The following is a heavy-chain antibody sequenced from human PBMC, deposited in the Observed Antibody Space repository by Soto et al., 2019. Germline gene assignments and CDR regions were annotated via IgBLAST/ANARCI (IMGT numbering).Heavy chain of an antibody. V-gene: IGHV1-69*12. Sequence: QVQLVQSGAEVKKPGSSVKVSCKASGGTFSSYAINWVRQAPGQGLEWMGGIIRIFGTPDYAQRFQGRVTMTADESTSTAYMELRSLRSEDTAVYYCARKGSTESYYCGMDVWGQGPTVPVSS. CDR1: GGTFSSYA. J-gene: IGHJ6*02. CDR2: IIRIFGTP. CDR3: ARKGSTESYYCGMDV. D-gene: IGHD2-2*01.